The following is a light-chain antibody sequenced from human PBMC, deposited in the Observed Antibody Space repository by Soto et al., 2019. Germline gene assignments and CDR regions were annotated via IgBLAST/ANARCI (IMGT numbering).Light chain of an antibody. Sequence: QSVLTQPASVSGSPRQSITISCTGTSSDVGGYNYVSWYQQHPGKAPKFMIYDVSNRPSGVSNRFSGSKSGNTASLTISGLQAEDEADYYCSSYTTSNTPQMVFGTGTKVTVL. CDR1: SSDVGGYNY. J-gene: IGLJ1*01. V-gene: IGLV2-14*01. CDR3: SSYTTSNTPQMV. CDR2: DVS.